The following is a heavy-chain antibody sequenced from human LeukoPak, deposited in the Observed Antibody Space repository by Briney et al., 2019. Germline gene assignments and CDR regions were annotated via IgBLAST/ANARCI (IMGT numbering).Heavy chain of an antibody. J-gene: IGHJ4*02. Sequence: PSETLSLTCAVYGGSFSGYYWSWIRQPPGKGLEWIGEINHSGSTNYNPSLKSRVTISVDTSKNQFSLKLSSVTAADTAVYYCARENCSSTSCYPDYWGQGTLVTVSS. V-gene: IGHV4-34*01. D-gene: IGHD2-2*01. CDR2: INHSGST. CDR1: GGSFSGYY. CDR3: ARENCSSTSCYPDY.